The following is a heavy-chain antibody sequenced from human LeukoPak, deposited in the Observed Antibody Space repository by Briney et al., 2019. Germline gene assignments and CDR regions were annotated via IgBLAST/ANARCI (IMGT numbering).Heavy chain of an antibody. Sequence: PGGSLRLSCVASGFSFRNYAIHWVRQAPGKGLEYVSVINTDGRITYYADPVKGRFTISRDNSKNTVYLQMGSLRGEDMAVYYCTRDGGSFCDFDYWGQGALVTVSS. CDR2: INTDGRIT. CDR1: GFSFRNYA. V-gene: IGHV3-64*02. J-gene: IGHJ4*02. D-gene: IGHD1-26*01. CDR3: TRDGGSFCDFDY.